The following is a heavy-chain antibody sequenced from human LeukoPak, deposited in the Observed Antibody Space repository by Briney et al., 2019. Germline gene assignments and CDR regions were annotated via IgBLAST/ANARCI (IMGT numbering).Heavy chain of an antibody. CDR3: AIPHGYDYVWYYYFDY. Sequence: SETLSLTCAVYGGSFSGYYWSWIRQPPGKGLEWIGEINHSGSTNYNPSLKSRVTISVDTTKNQFSLKLSSVTAADTAVYYCAIPHGYDYVWYYYFDYWGQGTLVTVSS. CDR2: INHSGST. CDR1: GGSFSGYY. D-gene: IGHD3-16*01. V-gene: IGHV4-34*01. J-gene: IGHJ4*02.